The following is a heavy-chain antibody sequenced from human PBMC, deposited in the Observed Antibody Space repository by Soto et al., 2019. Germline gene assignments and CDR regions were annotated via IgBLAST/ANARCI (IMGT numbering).Heavy chain of an antibody. D-gene: IGHD6-13*01. CDR1: GYTFTSYA. CDR2: INAGNGNT. V-gene: IGHV1-3*01. CDR3: ARVYSSSWYGYYYYGMDV. Sequence: ASVKVSCKASGYTFTSYAMHWVRQAPGQRLEWMGWINAGNGNTKYSQKFQGRVTITRDTSASTAYMELSSLRSEDTAVYYCARVYSSSWYGYYYYGMDVRGQGTTVTVSS. J-gene: IGHJ6*02.